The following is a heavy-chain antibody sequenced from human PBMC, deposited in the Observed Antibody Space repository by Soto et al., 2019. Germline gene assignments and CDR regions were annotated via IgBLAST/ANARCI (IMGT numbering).Heavy chain of an antibody. D-gene: IGHD4-17*01. CDR1: GGSFSCYY. J-gene: IGHJ6*02. Sequence: SGTLSLTCAVYGGSFSCYYWSWIRQPPGKGLEWIGEINHSGSTNYNPSLKSRVTISVDTSKNQFSLKLSSVTAADTAVYYCARGXLRCQPHGGVYYYGMDVWGQGTTVTVSS. V-gene: IGHV4-34*01. CDR3: ARGXLRCQPHGGVYYYGMDV. CDR2: INHSGST.